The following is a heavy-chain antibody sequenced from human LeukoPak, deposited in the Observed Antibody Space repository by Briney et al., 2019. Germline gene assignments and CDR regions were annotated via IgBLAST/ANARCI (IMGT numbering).Heavy chain of an antibody. CDR1: GYTFTSYD. CDR3: ARVGWEPPSTPNYYYYYMDV. V-gene: IGHV1-8*01. J-gene: IGHJ6*03. CDR2: MNPNSGNT. D-gene: IGHD4-23*01. Sequence: ASVKVSCKASGYTFTSYDINWVRQATGQGLEWMGWMNPNSGNTGYAQKFQGRVTITRNTSISTAYMELSSLRSEDTAVYYCARVGWEPPSTPNYYYYYMDVWGKGTTVTVSS.